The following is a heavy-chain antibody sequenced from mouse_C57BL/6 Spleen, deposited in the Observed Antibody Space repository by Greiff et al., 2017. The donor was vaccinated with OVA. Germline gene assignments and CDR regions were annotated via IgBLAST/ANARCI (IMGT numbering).Heavy chain of an antibody. J-gene: IGHJ2*01. CDR2: IDPSDSYT. D-gene: IGHD1-1*01. CDR3: ARGSKGFDY. CDR1: GYTFTSYW. Sequence: VQLQQPGAELVRPGTSVKLSCKASGYTFTSYWMHWVKQRPGQGLEWIGVIDPSDSYTNYNQKFKGKATLTVDKSSSTAYMQLSSLTSEDSAVYYCARGSKGFDYWGQGTTLTVSS. V-gene: IGHV1-59*01.